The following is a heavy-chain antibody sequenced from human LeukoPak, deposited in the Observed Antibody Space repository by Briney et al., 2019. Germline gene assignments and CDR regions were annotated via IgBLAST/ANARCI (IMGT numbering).Heavy chain of an antibody. CDR3: TSTLGY. CDR2: IQRKTDGGTT. V-gene: IGHV3-15*01. CDR1: GFTLSNVW. Sequence: GGSLRLSCAASGFTLSNVWMTWVRQAPGKGLEWVGRIQRKTDGGTTDYAAAVKGRFIISRDDSKNTLFLQMNSLKTDDTAVYYCTSTLGYWGQGTLVTVSS. J-gene: IGHJ4*02. D-gene: IGHD3-16*01.